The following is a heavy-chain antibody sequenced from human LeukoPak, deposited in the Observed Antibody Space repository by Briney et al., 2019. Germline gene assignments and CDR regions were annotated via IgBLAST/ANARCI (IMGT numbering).Heavy chain of an antibody. CDR2: ISGSGGST. Sequence: GGSLRLSCAASGFTFSSYAMSWVRQAPGKGLEWVSAISGSGGSTYYADSVKGRFTISRDNSKNTLYLQMNSLRAEDTAVYYCAKPTPLDSSGYYYLEGYFDYWGQGTLVTVSS. CDR3: AKPTPLDSSGYYYLEGYFDY. V-gene: IGHV3-23*01. CDR1: GFTFSSYA. D-gene: IGHD3-22*01. J-gene: IGHJ4*02.